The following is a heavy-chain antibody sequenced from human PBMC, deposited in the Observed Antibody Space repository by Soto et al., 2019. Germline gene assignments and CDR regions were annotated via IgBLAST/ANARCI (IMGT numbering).Heavy chain of an antibody. J-gene: IGHJ6*02. D-gene: IGHD3-3*01. V-gene: IGHV5-10-1*01. CDR1: GYSFTSYW. CDR3: ARQPGGGYDFWSGIPPYYYGMDV. CDR2: IDPSDSYT. Sequence: GECLKSSCKGSGYSFTSYWISWVRQMPGKGLEWMGRIDPSDSYTNYSPSFQGHVTISADKSISTAYLQWSSLKASDTALYYCARQPGGGYDFWSGIPPYYYGMDVWGQGTTVTVSS.